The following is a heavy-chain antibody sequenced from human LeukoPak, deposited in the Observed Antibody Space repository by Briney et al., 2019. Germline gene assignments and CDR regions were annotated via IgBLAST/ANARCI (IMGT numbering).Heavy chain of an antibody. Sequence: GGSLRLSCAASGFTFSSYGMHWVRQAPGKGLEWVAVIWYDGSNKYYADSVKGRFTISRDNSKNTLYLQMNSLRAEDTAVYYCARAKQQWLVLYYFDYWGQGTPVTVSS. V-gene: IGHV3-33*01. CDR3: ARAKQQWLVLYYFDY. D-gene: IGHD6-19*01. CDR1: GFTFSSYG. CDR2: IWYDGSNK. J-gene: IGHJ4*02.